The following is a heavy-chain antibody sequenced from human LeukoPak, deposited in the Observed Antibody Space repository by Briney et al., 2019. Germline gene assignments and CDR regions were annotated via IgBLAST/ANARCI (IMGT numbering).Heavy chain of an antibody. V-gene: IGHV3-30*03. CDR2: ISYDGSNK. Sequence: GGSLRLSCAASGFTFSSYGMHWVRQAPGKGLEWVALISYDGSNKYYADSVKGRFTISRDNAKNSLYLQMNSLRAEDTAVYYCAREGYCSGGSCFPYYFDYWGQGTLVTVSS. J-gene: IGHJ4*02. CDR1: GFTFSSYG. D-gene: IGHD2-15*01. CDR3: AREGYCSGGSCFPYYFDY.